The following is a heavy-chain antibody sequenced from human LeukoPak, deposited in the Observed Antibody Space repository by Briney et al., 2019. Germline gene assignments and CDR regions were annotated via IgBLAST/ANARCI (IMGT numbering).Heavy chain of an antibody. CDR1: GGSISSSSYY. V-gene: IGHV4-39*07. J-gene: IGHJ6*03. Sequence: PSETLSLTCTVSGGSISSSSYYWGWIRQPPGKGLEWIGSIYYSGSTNYNPSLKSRVTISVDTSKNQFSLKLSSVTAADTAVYYCARGRGYYHYYYMDVWGKGTTVTVSS. D-gene: IGHD3-3*01. CDR3: ARGRGYYHYYYMDV. CDR2: IYYSGST.